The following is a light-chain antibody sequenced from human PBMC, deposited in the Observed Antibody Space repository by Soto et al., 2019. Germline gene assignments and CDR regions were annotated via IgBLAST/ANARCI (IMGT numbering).Light chain of an antibody. V-gene: IGLV1-44*01. Sequence: QSVLTQPPSASGNPGQRVTISCSGSSSNIGSNTVNWYQQLPGTAPKLLIYSNNQRPSGVPDRFSGSKSGTSASLAISGLQSGDEADYYCAAWDDSLNGYVFGTGTKGTGL. CDR3: AAWDDSLNGYV. CDR1: SSNIGSNT. CDR2: SNN. J-gene: IGLJ1*01.